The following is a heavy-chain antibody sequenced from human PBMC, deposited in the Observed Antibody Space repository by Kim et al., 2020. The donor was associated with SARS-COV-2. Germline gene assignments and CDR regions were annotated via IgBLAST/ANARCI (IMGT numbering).Heavy chain of an antibody. CDR3: ARPFPPTGYSSGWSRGGFDP. V-gene: IGHV4-34*01. J-gene: IGHJ5*02. Sequence: SETLSLTCAVYGGSFSGYYWSWIRQPPGKGLEWIGEINHSGSTNYNPSLKSRVTISVDTSKNQFSLKLSSVTAADTAVYYCARPFPPTGYSSGWSRGGFDPWGQGTLVTVSS. D-gene: IGHD6-19*01. CDR2: INHSGST. CDR1: GGSFSGYY.